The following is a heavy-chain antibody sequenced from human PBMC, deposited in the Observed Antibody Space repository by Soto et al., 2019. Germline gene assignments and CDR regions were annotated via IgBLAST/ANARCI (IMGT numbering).Heavy chain of an antibody. CDR1: GYTFTSYG. D-gene: IGHD3-3*01. J-gene: IGHJ6*02. Sequence: ASVKVSCKASGYTFTSYGISWVRQAPGQGLEWMGWISAYNGNTNYAQKLQGRVTMTTDTSTSTAYMELRSLRSDDTAVYYCARDPHPTHYDFWSGYYHYYYYYGMEVWGQGTTVTVSS. CDR2: ISAYNGNT. V-gene: IGHV1-18*01. CDR3: ARDPHPTHYDFWSGYYHYYYYYGMEV.